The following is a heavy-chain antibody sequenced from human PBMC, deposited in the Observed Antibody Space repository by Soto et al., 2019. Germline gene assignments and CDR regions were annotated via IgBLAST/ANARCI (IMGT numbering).Heavy chain of an antibody. Sequence: PGGSLRLSCAASGFTFSNYAMTWVRQAPGKGLEWVSGVSGSGGSTNYADAVKGRFTISRDNSKNTLYLQMNSLRAEDTAVYYFAKDRWHTTMTYYYDYWGQGALVTVSS. D-gene: IGHD5-18*01. CDR1: GFTFSNYA. CDR2: VSGSGGST. J-gene: IGHJ4*02. CDR3: AKDRWHTTMTYYYDY. V-gene: IGHV3-23*01.